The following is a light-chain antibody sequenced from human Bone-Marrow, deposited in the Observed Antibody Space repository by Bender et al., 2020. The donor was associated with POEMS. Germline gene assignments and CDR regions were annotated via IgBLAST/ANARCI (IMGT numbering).Light chain of an antibody. CDR2: LNSDGSH. CDR3: QTWGTGIWV. J-gene: IGLJ3*02. Sequence: QLVLTQSPSASASLGASVKLTCTLSIGHTRYAIAWHQQQPEKGPRFLMRLNSDGSHNKGDGIPDRFSGSSSGAERYLTISSLRSEDEADYYCQTWGTGIWVFGGWTKLTVL. CDR1: IGHTRYA. V-gene: IGLV4-69*02.